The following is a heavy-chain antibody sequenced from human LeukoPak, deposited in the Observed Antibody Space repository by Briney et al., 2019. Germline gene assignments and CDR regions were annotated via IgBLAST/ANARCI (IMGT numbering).Heavy chain of an antibody. D-gene: IGHD1-26*01. CDR1: GGTFSSYA. J-gene: IGHJ3*02. V-gene: IGHV1-69*13. CDR3: ARDSPITYSGSYIDAFDT. Sequence: GASVKVSCKASGGTFSSYAISWVRQAPGQGLEWMGGIIPIFGTANYAQKFQGRVTITADESTSTAYMELSSLRSEDTAVYYCARDSPITYSGSYIDAFDTWGQGTMVTVSS. CDR2: IIPIFGTA.